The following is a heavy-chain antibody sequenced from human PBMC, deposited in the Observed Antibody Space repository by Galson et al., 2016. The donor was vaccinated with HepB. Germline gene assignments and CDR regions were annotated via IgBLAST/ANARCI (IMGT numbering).Heavy chain of an antibody. CDR1: GFTFSDYA. V-gene: IGHV3-30*09. Sequence: SLRLSCAASGFTFSDYAIHWVRQAPGRGLEWVAVISYQGSIKYYADSVKGRFAISRDNSKNTLYLQLNSLRVEDTAVYYCAKVSVAGMIWPWYHFDYWGQGTLVTVSS. CDR2: ISYQGSIK. CDR3: AKVSVAGMIWPWYHFDY. D-gene: IGHD6-19*01. J-gene: IGHJ4*02.